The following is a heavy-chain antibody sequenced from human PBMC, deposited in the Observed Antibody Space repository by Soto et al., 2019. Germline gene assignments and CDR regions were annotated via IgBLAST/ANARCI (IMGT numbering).Heavy chain of an antibody. Sequence: QVQLQESGPGLVKPSQTLSLTCTVSGGSISSGGYYWSWIRQHPGKGLEWIGYIYYSGSTYYNPSIRSLVTISVDTSKNQFSLKLSSVTAADTAVYYCARGILEWLLYLRGRVDPWGQGTLVTVSS. J-gene: IGHJ5*02. V-gene: IGHV4-31*01. D-gene: IGHD3-3*01. CDR2: IYYSGST. CDR1: GGSISSGGYY. CDR3: ARGILEWLLYLRGRVDP.